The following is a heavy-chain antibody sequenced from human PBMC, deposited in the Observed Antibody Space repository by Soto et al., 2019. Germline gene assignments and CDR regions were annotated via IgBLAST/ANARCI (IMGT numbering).Heavy chain of an antibody. Sequence: SVKVSCKASGGTFSGYAISWVRQAPGQGLEWMGGIIPIFGTANYAQKFQGRVTITADESTSTAYMELSSLRSEDTAVYYCAIWGGSYSSSSEVNYRNGFDPWGQGTLVTVSS. CDR1: GGTFSGYA. J-gene: IGHJ5*02. CDR3: AIWGGSYSSSSEVNYRNGFDP. V-gene: IGHV1-69*13. CDR2: IIPIFGTA. D-gene: IGHD6-6*01.